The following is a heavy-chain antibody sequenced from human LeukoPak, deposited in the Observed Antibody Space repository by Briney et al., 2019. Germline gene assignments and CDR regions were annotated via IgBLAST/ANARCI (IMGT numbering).Heavy chain of an antibody. V-gene: IGHV4-61*02. CDR1: GGSISSGTDY. CDR3: ARETVTTPFDY. D-gene: IGHD4-17*01. Sequence: KSSQTLTLTCTVPGGSISSGTDYWSWIRQPAGKGLERIGRIYTSGSTNYNPSLKSRVTISVDTSKYQFSLKLSSVTAADTAVYYCARETVTTPFDYWGQGTLVIVSS. J-gene: IGHJ4*02. CDR2: IYTSGST.